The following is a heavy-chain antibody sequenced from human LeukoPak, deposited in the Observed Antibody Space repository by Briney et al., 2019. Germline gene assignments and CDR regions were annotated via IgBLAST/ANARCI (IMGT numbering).Heavy chain of an antibody. J-gene: IGHJ4*02. V-gene: IGHV3-7*01. CDR2: INPDGSQK. CDR1: GFTFSLCW. D-gene: IGHD6-6*01. Sequence: PGGSLRLSCAASGFTFSLCWMTWVRQSPGKGLEWVADINPDGSQKYSVDSVKGRFTISRDNARNSLYLRMNSLRAEDTAVYYCARDPGAYSSSPIDYWGQGTLVTVSS. CDR3: ARDPGAYSSSPIDY.